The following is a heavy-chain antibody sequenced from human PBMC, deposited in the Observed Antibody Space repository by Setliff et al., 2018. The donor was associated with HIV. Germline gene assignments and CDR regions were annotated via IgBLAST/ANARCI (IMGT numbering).Heavy chain of an antibody. D-gene: IGHD3-22*01. V-gene: IGHV1-2*02. CDR1: ADIFNAYY. CDR3: ARGRTYDSSGYIGNWFDP. CDR2: ITPNGDDT. J-gene: IGHJ5*02. Sequence: ASVKVSCKASADIFNAYYIHWVRQAPGQGLEWMGWITPNGDDTNYPQKFEGRVIVTRDTSINTAYVELRSLRLDDTAVYFCARGRTYDSSGYIGNWFDPWGQGTLVTVSS.